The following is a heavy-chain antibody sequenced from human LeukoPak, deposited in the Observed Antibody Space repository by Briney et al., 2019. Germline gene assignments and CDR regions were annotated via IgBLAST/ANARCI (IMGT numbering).Heavy chain of an antibody. Sequence: GGSLRLSCAASGFTFSSDSMKWVRQAPGKGLEWDSSISSSSTDIYYADSVKGRFTISRDNAKNSLYLQMISLRAEDTAVYYCARDRSSSSDRNYFDYWGQGTLVTVST. CDR1: GFTFSSDS. CDR2: ISSSSTDI. CDR3: ARDRSSSSDRNYFDY. V-gene: IGHV3-21*01. J-gene: IGHJ4*02. D-gene: IGHD6-6*01.